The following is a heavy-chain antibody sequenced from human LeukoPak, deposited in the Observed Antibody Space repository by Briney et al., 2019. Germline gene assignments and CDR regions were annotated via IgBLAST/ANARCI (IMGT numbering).Heavy chain of an antibody. CDR1: GGSISSSSYY. CDR2: IYTSGST. J-gene: IGHJ6*04. V-gene: IGHV4-39*07. Sequence: SETLSLTCTVSGGSISSSSYYWGWIRQPPGKGLEWIGRIYTSGSTNYNPSLKSRVTMSVDTSKNQFSLKLSSVTAADTAVYYCAREVATPQDVWGKGTTVTVSS. CDR3: AREVATPQDV.